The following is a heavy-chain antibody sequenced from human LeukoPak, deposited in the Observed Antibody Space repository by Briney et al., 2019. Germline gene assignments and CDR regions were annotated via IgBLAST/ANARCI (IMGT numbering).Heavy chain of an antibody. CDR1: GGSITSSGYY. J-gene: IGHJ4*02. CDR3: ARDPTRGYSYGSH. CDR2: LYYSGTI. Sequence: SQTLSLTCTVSGGSITSSGYYWGWIRQSPGTGLEWIGSLYYSGTIYYNPSLKSRVTISVDTSKNQFSLKLSSVTAADTAVYCCARDPTRGYSYGSHWGQGTLVTVSS. V-gene: IGHV4-39*02. D-gene: IGHD5-18*01.